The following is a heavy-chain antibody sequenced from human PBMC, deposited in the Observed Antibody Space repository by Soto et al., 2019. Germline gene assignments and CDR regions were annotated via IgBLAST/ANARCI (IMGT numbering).Heavy chain of an antibody. J-gene: IGHJ4*02. CDR2: ISYDGSNK. V-gene: IGHV3-30-3*01. CDR1: GFTFSNYA. Sequence: QVHLVESGGGVVQPGRSLRLSCAASGFTFSNYAMHWVRQAPGKGLEWVAVISYDGSNKYYADSVKGRFTISRDNSKNTLYLQVNSLRAEDTAVYYCARGPGVVGHFDYWGQGTLVTVSS. D-gene: IGHD2-15*01. CDR3: ARGPGVVGHFDY.